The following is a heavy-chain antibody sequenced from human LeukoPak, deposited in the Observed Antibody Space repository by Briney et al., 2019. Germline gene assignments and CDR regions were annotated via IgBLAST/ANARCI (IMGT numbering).Heavy chain of an antibody. CDR3: ARDLTYYDILTGYYNYYYGMDV. CDR1: AYTFTDYY. J-gene: IGHJ6*02. V-gene: IGHV1-2*02. Sequence: ASVKVSCKASAYTFTDYYIHWVRQAPGQGLEWMGWNNPTSGDTNYVQKFQGRVTMTRDTSISTAYMELSRMRSDDTAVYYCARDLTYYDILTGYYNYYYGMDVWGQGTTVTVSS. D-gene: IGHD3-9*01. CDR2: NNPTSGDT.